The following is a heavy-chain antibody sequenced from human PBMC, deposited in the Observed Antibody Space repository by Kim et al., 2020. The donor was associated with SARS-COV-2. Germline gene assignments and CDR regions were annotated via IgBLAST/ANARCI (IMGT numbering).Heavy chain of an antibody. Sequence: GGSLRLSCAASGFTFSSYAMHWVRQAPGKGLEWVAVISYDGSNKYYADSVKGRFTISRDNSKNTLYLQMNSLRAEDTAVYYCARGSGDSSGYPFDYWGQG. CDR2: ISYDGSNK. V-gene: IGHV3-30-3*01. CDR3: ARGSGDSSGYPFDY. J-gene: IGHJ4*02. D-gene: IGHD3-22*01. CDR1: GFTFSSYA.